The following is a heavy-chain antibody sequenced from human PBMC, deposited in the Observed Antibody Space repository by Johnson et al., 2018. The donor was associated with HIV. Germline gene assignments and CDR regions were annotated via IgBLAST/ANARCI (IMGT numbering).Heavy chain of an antibody. V-gene: IGHV3-20*04. Sequence: VQLVESGGGVVRPGESLRLSCAASGFTFDDYGMSWVRQAPGKGLEWVSGINWNGGSTHYANSVMGRFTVSRDNAKNSLYLQMNSLRAEDTALYYCARVLIVVVVAAEIDAFDIWGQGTMVTVSS. J-gene: IGHJ3*02. CDR3: ARVLIVVVVAAEIDAFDI. D-gene: IGHD2-15*01. CDR1: GFTFDDYG. CDR2: INWNGGST.